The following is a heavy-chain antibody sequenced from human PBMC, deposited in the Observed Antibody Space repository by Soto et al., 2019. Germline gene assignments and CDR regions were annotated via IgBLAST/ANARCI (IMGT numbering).Heavy chain of an antibody. J-gene: IGHJ6*02. V-gene: IGHV3-72*01. D-gene: IGHD6-19*01. CDR2: IRRKANSYTT. CDR3: AMLGGWSGGSSGMDV. Sequence: EVQLVESGGGLVQPGGSLRLSCAASGLIFSDYHMDWVRQAPGKGLEWVGRIRRKANSYTTEYAASVTGRFTISRDDSTNSLYLQMNSLRSEDTAVYYCAMLGGWSGGSSGMDVWGQGTTVTVSS. CDR1: GLIFSDYH.